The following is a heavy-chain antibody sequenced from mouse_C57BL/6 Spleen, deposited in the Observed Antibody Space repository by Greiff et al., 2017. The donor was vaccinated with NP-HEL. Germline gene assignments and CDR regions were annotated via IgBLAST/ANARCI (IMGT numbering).Heavy chain of an antibody. V-gene: IGHV1-61*01. J-gene: IGHJ1*03. D-gene: IGHD1-1*01. CDR1: GYTFTSYW. Sequence: QVQLQQPGAELVRPGSSVKLSCKASGYTFTSYWMDWVKQRPGQGLEWIGNIYPSDSETHYNQKFKDKATLTVDKSSSKDYMQLSSLTSEDSAVYYCARSTTVVYWYFDVWGTGTTVTVSS. CDR3: ARSTTVVYWYFDV. CDR2: IYPSDSET.